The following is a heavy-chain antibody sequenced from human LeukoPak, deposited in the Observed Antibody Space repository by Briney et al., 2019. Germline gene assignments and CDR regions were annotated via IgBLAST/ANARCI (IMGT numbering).Heavy chain of an antibody. CDR2: ISAYNGNT. CDR1: GYTFTSYG. CDR3: ARDADGQYARSSGFDFDF. V-gene: IGHV1-18*01. D-gene: IGHD3-22*01. J-gene: IGHJ4*02. Sequence: GASVKVSCKASGYTFTSYGISWVRQAPGQGLEWMGWISAYNGNTNYAQKLQGRVTMTTDTSTSTAYMELRSLRSDDTAVYYCARDADGQYARSSGFDFDFWGQGTLFTVSS.